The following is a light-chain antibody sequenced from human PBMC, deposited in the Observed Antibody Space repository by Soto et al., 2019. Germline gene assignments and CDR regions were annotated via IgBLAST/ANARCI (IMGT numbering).Light chain of an antibody. CDR1: LCVRSH. CDR2: DAS. V-gene: IGKV3-11*01. Sequence: MLFRPSPATLPLAPGSRPTLSRMASLCVRSHLAWYQQKPGQAPRLLIDDASTRATGTPARFSGGGSGTDFTLTISRLEPEDFAVYYCQHFVNSLTWKFGKGTKVEI. CDR3: QHFVNSLTWK. J-gene: IGKJ1*01.